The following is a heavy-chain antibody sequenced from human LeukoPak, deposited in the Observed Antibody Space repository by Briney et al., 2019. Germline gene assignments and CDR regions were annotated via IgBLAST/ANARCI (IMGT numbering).Heavy chain of an antibody. CDR2: ISYSGGTT. CDR1: GFPFTSYA. J-gene: IGHJ4*02. D-gene: IGHD6-19*01. CDR3: AKTRAEGQWPNGS. V-gene: IGHV3-23*01. Sequence: QPGGSLRLSCASSGFPFTSYAVSWVRQAPGKGLEWVSTISYSGGTTYHTDSVKGRFTISRDISKNTVYLQMNSLKAEDTAVYYCAKTRAEGQWPNGSWGQGTLVTVSS.